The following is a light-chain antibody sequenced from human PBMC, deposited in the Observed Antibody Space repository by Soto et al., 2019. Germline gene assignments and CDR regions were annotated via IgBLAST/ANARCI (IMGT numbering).Light chain of an antibody. CDR2: GAS. J-gene: IGKJ1*01. V-gene: IGKV3-20*01. CDR3: HQYGSAPAWT. Sequence: EIVLTQSPGTLSLFPGERATLSCRASQSISSSYLAWYQQKPGQAPRLLIYGASSSATGIPDRFSGAGSATDVTLTSSRLEPEDCAVYYCHQYGSAPAWTFGQGTKVEIK. CDR1: QSISSSY.